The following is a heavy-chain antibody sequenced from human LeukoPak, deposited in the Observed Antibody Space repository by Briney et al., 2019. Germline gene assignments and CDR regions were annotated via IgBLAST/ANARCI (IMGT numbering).Heavy chain of an antibody. J-gene: IGHJ5*02. Sequence: GESLKISCKGSGYSFTGYWIGWVRQMPGKGLEWTGIIYPGDSDTRYSPSFQGQVTISADKSISTAYLQWSSLKASDTAMYYCARHSTKNRYCSGGSCPYSNVNWFDPWGQGTLVTVSS. CDR1: GYSFTGYW. V-gene: IGHV5-51*01. CDR2: IYPGDSDT. CDR3: ARHSTKNRYCSGGSCPYSNVNWFDP. D-gene: IGHD2-15*01.